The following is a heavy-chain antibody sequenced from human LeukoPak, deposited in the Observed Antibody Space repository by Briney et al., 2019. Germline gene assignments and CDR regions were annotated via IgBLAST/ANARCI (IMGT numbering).Heavy chain of an antibody. Sequence: GGSLRLSCAASGFTVSSNYMSWVRQVPGKGLEWVSFICSGGSTYYADSVKGRFTISRDNSKNTLYLQMNSLRAEDTAVYYCAREIHGGNTGVFDYWGQGTLVSVSS. CDR2: ICSGGST. D-gene: IGHD4-23*01. J-gene: IGHJ4*02. V-gene: IGHV3-66*01. CDR3: AREIHGGNTGVFDY. CDR1: GFTVSSNY.